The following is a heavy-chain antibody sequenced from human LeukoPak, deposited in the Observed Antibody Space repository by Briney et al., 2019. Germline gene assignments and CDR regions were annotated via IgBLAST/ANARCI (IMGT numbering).Heavy chain of an antibody. V-gene: IGHV5-10-1*01. D-gene: IGHD5-12*01. CDR3: ARHRPGYRNGYASFDY. Sequence: GESLKISCKGSGYSFSTYWISWVRQMPGKGLEWMGMIDPRYSYTNYSPSFQGHVTISPDKSISTAYLQWSSLKASDTAMYYCARHRPGYRNGYASFDYWGQGTLVTVSS. CDR1: GYSFSTYW. CDR2: IDPRYSYT. J-gene: IGHJ4*02.